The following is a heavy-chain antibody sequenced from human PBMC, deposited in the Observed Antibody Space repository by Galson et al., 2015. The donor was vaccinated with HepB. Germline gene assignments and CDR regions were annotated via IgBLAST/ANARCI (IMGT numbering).Heavy chain of an antibody. D-gene: IGHD6-19*01. CDR1: GYIFSGHY. CDR2: INPHSGGT. CDR3: ARESGNGWRFDL. J-gene: IGHJ4*02. Sequence: SVKVSCKASGYIFSGHYIHWVRQAPGRGLEWMGRINPHSGGTKFAQRFQDRVTITGDTSNSTAYLEVTSLESDDTAIYFCARESGNGWRFDLWGQGSLVTVSS. V-gene: IGHV1-2*06.